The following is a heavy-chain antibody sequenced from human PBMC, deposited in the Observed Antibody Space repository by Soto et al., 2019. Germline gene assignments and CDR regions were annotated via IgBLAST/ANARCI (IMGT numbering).Heavy chain of an antibody. Sequence: GGSLRLSCAASGFTVSSNYMSWVRQAPGRGLEWVSVIYSGGSTYYADSVKGRFTISRDNSKNTLYLQMNSLRAEDTAVYYCARDRVESGYPEYFQHWGQGTLVTVSS. CDR2: IYSGGST. V-gene: IGHV3-53*01. D-gene: IGHD3-22*01. CDR1: GFTVSSNY. J-gene: IGHJ1*01. CDR3: ARDRVESGYPEYFQH.